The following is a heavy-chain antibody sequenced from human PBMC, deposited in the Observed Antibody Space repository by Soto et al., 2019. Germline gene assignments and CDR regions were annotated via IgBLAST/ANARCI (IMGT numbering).Heavy chain of an antibody. CDR1: GYTFTIYA. CDR3: ARDNEPPGFVPCSVTYLDY. J-gene: IGHJ4*02. CDR2: INAGNGNT. Sequence: ASVKVSCKASGYTFTIYAMHWVRQAPGQRREWMGWINAGNGNTKYSQKFQGRVTITRDTSASTAYMELSSVRAGDTAVYYCARDNEPPGFVPCSVTYLDYWGQGTLVTVSS. D-gene: IGHD2-8*01. V-gene: IGHV1-3*01.